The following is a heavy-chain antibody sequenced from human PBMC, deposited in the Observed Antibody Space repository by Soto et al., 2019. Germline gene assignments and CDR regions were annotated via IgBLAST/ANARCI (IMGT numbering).Heavy chain of an antibody. D-gene: IGHD1-26*01. V-gene: IGHV1-46*01. Sequence: QVQLVQSGAEVKKPGASVQLSCKASGYTFTIYYMHWVRQAPGQGLEWMGVINPSGGSTSYAQKFQGRVTMTRDTSTRTVYMELSSLRSDDTAMYYCARGGGISYTDYWGQGTLVTVSS. CDR1: GYTFTIYY. CDR2: INPSGGST. CDR3: ARGGGISYTDY. J-gene: IGHJ4*02.